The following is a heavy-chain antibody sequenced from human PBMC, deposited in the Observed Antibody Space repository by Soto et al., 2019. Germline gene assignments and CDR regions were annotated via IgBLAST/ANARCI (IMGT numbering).Heavy chain of an antibody. J-gene: IGHJ6*02. CDR3: APDKDRLQLGGNYYFILDV. V-gene: IGHV1-69*12. CDR1: GGTFRTSA. D-gene: IGHD1-1*01. CDR2: IMPVFRRP. Sequence: QVQLVQSGAEVKKPGSSVKVSCKASGGTFRTSAISWVRQAPGQGLEWVGGIMPVFRRPKYAQNFQDRVTITADESTSPAYMELNSLRSDDTDVYYCAPDKDRLQLGGNYYFILDVWGQGTAVTVSS.